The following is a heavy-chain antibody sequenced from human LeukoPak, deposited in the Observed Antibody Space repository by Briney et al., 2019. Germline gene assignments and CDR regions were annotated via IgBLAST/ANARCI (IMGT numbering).Heavy chain of an antibody. CDR1: GGSISSYY. D-gene: IGHD2-8*01. Sequence: SETLSLTCTVSGGSISSYYWSWIRQSPGKGLEWIGYIYYSGSTYYNPSLTSRVTISVDTSKNQFSLKLSSVTAADTAVYYCARSLYLPFDYWGQGTLVTVSS. J-gene: IGHJ4*02. CDR2: IYYSGST. CDR3: ARSLYLPFDY. V-gene: IGHV4-59*08.